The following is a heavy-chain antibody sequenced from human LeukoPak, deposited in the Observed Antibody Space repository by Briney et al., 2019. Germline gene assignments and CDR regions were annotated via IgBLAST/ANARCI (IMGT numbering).Heavy chain of an antibody. CDR2: ISSGSRYI. CDR1: GFTFSAYS. CDR3: AKDREEVTFGGVTPLYYFDY. J-gene: IGHJ4*02. D-gene: IGHD3-16*01. V-gene: IGHV3-21*01. Sequence: TGGSLRLSCAASGFTFSAYSMNWVRQAPGEGLEWVSSISSGSRYIYYADSVNGRFTISRDNTKASLYLQMNSLRAEDTAVYYCAKDREEVTFGGVTPLYYFDYWGQGTLVTVSS.